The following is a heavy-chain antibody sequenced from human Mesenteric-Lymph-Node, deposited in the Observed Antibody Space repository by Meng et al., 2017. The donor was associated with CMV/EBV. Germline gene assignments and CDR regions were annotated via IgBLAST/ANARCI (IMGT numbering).Heavy chain of an antibody. J-gene: IGHJ4*02. V-gene: IGHV4-34*01. CDR2: INHSGST. CDR3: ARGSSYDILTGYFDY. D-gene: IGHD3-9*01. Sequence: QVQLHQGGAGLLKPSETLSVTCAVYGGSFSGYYWNWIRQPPEKGLEWIGEINHSGSTTYNPSFTSRIIISVDTSTNQISLNMSSVTAADTAVYYCARGSSYDILTGYFDYWGQGALVTVSS. CDR1: GGSFSGYY.